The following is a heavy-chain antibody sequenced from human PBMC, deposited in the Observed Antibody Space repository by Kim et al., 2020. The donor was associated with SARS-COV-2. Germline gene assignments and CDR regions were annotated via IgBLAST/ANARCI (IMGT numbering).Heavy chain of an antibody. Sequence: LKSRVTISVDTSKNQFSLKLSSVTAADTAVYYCARGVVASHYYYYYGMDVWGQGTTVTVSS. J-gene: IGHJ6*02. V-gene: IGHV4-59*09. CDR3: ARGVVASHYYYYYGMDV. D-gene: IGHD2-15*01.